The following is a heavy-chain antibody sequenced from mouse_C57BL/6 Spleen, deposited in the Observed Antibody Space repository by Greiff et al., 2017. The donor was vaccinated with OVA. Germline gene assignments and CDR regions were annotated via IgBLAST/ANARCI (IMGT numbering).Heavy chain of an antibody. D-gene: IGHD1-1*01. Sequence: QVQLKESGPGLVQPSQSLSITCTVSGFSLTSYGVHWVRQSPGKGLEWLGVIWRGGSTDYNAAFMSRLSITKDNSKSQVFFKMNSLQADDTAIYYCAKNTAYVYGRGYFDYWGQGTTLTVSS. CDR1: GFSLTSYG. V-gene: IGHV2-5*01. CDR2: IWRGGST. CDR3: AKNTAYVYGRGYFDY. J-gene: IGHJ2*01.